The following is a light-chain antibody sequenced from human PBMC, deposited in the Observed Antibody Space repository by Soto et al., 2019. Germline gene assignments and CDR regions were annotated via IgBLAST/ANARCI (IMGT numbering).Light chain of an antibody. V-gene: IGKV1-5*03. CDR1: QSISSW. CDR3: QQYNSFALRA. CDR2: KAS. J-gene: IGKJ1*01. Sequence: DIPMTQSPSTLSASVGDRVTITCRASQSISSWLAWYQQKPGKAPKLLIYKASSLESGVPSRFSGSGYGTEFTLTISSLQPDDFATYYCQQYNSFALRAFGQGTKVEIK.